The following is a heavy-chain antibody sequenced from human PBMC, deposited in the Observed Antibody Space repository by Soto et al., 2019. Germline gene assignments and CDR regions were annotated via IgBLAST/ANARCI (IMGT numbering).Heavy chain of an antibody. Sequence: SETLSLTCNVSGGSIISYYWNWIRQPPGKTLEWIGDVYYSGSANYNPSLKSRVTISVDMSRNQFSLKLNSVTAADTAVYYCARGSMVRGPTPFDYWGQGTLVTVSS. J-gene: IGHJ4*02. CDR2: VYYSGSA. D-gene: IGHD3-10*01. CDR1: GGSIISYY. V-gene: IGHV4-59*01. CDR3: ARGSMVRGPTPFDY.